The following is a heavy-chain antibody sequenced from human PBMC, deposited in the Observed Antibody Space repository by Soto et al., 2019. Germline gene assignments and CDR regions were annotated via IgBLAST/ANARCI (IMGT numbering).Heavy chain of an antibody. D-gene: IGHD3-10*01. CDR2: IYYLGST. CDR3: ARDGYDGSGSPYPAY. Sequence: ALEPLSLTCSVAGGYRSEYCGSWIRQYPGKGLEWIGYIYYLGSTDYNPSLKSRVTISVDTSKRQFSLRLTSVTAADTAVYYCARDGYDGSGSPYPAYWGPGTQVTVSS. J-gene: IGHJ4*02. CDR1: GGYRSEYC. V-gene: IGHV4-59*01.